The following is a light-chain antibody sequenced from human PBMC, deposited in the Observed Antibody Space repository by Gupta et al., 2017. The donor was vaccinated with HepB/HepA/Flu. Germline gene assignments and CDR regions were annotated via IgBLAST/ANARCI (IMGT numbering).Light chain of an antibody. V-gene: IGKV3-20*01. CDR2: GGS. J-gene: IGKJ2*01. CDR3: QQDGSSYI. CDR1: QSVGSFS. Sequence: EIVVTQSPGTLSLSPGERATLPCRASQSVGSFSLAWYQQKPGQAPRLLIYGGSNRATGIPDRFSGSGSGTDFTLTITRLEPEDFAVYYWQQDGSSYIFGQGTKVEIK.